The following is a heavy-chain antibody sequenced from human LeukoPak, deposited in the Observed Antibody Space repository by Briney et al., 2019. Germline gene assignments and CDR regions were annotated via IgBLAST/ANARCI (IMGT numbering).Heavy chain of an antibody. V-gene: IGHV3-23*01. CDR1: GFTLSSYM. CDR3: TEDPLDY. J-gene: IGHJ4*02. Sequence: QSGGSLRLSCVASGFTLSSYMMSWVRQAPGKGLEWVSGISGSAGGTFYSDSVRGRFTISRDSPKNTPYLQMNSLRAEDTAVYYCTEDPLDYWGQGTLVTVSS. CDR2: ISGSAGGT.